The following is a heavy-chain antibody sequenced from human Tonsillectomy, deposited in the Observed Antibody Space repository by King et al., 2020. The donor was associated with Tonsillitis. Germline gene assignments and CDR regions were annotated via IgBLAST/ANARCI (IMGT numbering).Heavy chain of an antibody. V-gene: IGHV3-48*02. Sequence: VQLVESGGGLVQPGGSLRLSCAASGFTFSTYSMNWVRQAPGKGLEWVSYISTSSSTIYYADSVKGRFTISRDNAKNSLYLQMNSLRDEDTAVYYCAREGGDYYGGSGYYNWFDPWGQGTLVTVSS. CDR3: AREGGDYYGGSGYYNWFDP. CDR1: GFTFSTYS. CDR2: ISTSSSTI. D-gene: IGHD3-22*01. J-gene: IGHJ5*02.